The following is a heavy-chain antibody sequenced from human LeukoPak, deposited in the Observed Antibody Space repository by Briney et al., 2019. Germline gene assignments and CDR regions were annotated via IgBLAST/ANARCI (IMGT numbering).Heavy chain of an antibody. CDR2: ISSSSYI. CDR1: GFTFSSYS. V-gene: IGHV3-21*01. J-gene: IGHJ3*02. Sequence: GGSLRLSCAASGFTFSSYSMNWVRQAPGKGLEWVSSISSSSYIYYADSVKGRFTISRDNAKNSLYLQMNSLRAEDTAVYYCASDEGRGAARAFDIWGQGTMVTVSS. CDR3: ASDEGRGAARAFDI. D-gene: IGHD6-6*01.